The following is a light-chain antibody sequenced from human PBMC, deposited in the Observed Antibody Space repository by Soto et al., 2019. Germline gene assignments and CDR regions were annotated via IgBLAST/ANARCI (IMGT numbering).Light chain of an antibody. CDR3: LPYNNWRT. Sequence: RVMTLSPATVSVSPGERAALSCRASQSVSSNLAWYQQKPGQAPRLLIYGASTRAAGIPARFSGSGSGTEFTLTISSLQSEDFAVYYCLPYNNWRTFAQGTKVDIK. CDR2: GAS. J-gene: IGKJ1*01. V-gene: IGKV3-15*01. CDR1: QSVSSN.